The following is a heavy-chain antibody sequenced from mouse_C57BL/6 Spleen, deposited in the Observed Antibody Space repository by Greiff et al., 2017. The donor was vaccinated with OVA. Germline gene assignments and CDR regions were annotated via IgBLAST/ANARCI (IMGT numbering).Heavy chain of an antibody. V-gene: IGHV1-76*01. CDR1: GYTFTDYY. CDR2: IYPGSGNT. CDR3: ARSELY. J-gene: IGHJ2*01. Sequence: QVQLQQSGAELVRPGASVKLSCKASGYTFTDYYINWVKQRPGQGLEWIARIYPGSGNTYYNEKFKGKATLTAEKSSSTAYMQLSSLTSEDSAVYFCARSELYWGQGTTLTVSS.